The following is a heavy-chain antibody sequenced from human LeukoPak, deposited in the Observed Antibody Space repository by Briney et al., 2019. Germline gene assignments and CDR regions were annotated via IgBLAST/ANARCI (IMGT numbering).Heavy chain of an antibody. CDR2: ISSSSSYI. CDR1: GFTFSSYS. CDR3: AKVPDSSGSYWRGAFDI. D-gene: IGHD1-26*01. Sequence: PGGSLRLSCAASGFTFSSYSMNWVRQAPGKGLEWVSSISSSSSYIYYADSVKGRFTISRDNSKNTLYLQMNSLRAEDTAVYYCAKVPDSSGSYWRGAFDIWGQGTMVTVSS. V-gene: IGHV3-21*01. J-gene: IGHJ3*02.